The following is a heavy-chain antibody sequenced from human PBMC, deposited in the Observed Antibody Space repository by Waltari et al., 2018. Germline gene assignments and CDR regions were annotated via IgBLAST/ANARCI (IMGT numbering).Heavy chain of an antibody. CDR1: YW. V-gene: IGHV3-7*01. Sequence: YWMGWVRQPAGKGMEWVANIKQDGSETNYVDSVKGRFTISRDNAKNSLYLKMNSLRAEDTAVYYCARGRITIGPWGQGSLVTVSS. CDR2: IKQDGSET. CDR3: ARGRITIGP. D-gene: IGHD3-9*01. J-gene: IGHJ4*02.